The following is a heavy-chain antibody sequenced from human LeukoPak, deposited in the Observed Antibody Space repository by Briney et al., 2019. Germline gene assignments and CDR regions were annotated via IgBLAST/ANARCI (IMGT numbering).Heavy chain of an antibody. CDR3: ARRVATMNFDY. Sequence: PGGSLRLSCAVSGFTLSNFAMSWVRQAPGKGLEWVSAISGSGGSTSYADSVKGRFTISRDNSKNTLFLQMDSLRAEDTAVYYCARRVATMNFDYWGQGTPVTVSS. V-gene: IGHV3-23*01. CDR2: ISGSGGST. CDR1: GFTLSNFA. J-gene: IGHJ4*02. D-gene: IGHD5-12*01.